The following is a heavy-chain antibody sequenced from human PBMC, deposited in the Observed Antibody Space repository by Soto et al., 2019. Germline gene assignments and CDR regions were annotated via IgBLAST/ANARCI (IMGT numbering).Heavy chain of an antibody. J-gene: IGHJ6*02. CDR2: ISGSGGTT. D-gene: IGHD6-13*01. Sequence: GGSLRLSCAASGFTFSSYAMSWVRQAPGKGLEWVSAISGSGGTTYYVDSVKGRFTLSRDNSKNTLYLLMNSLRAEDTAVYYCAKAIAAAGYYYYYGLDVWGQGTTVTVSS. V-gene: IGHV3-23*01. CDR3: AKAIAAAGYYYYYGLDV. CDR1: GFTFSSYA.